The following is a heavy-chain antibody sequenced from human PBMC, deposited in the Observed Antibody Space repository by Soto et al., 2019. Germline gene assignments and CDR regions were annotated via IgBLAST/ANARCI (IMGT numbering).Heavy chain of an antibody. CDR2: IIPIFGTA. CDR3: ASSQNSGYAYYYYYGMDV. V-gene: IGHV1-69*13. D-gene: IGHD5-12*01. J-gene: IGHJ6*02. Sequence: SVKVSCKASGGTFSSYAISWVRQAPGQGLEWMGGIIPIFGTANYAQKCRGRVTITADESTSTAYMELSSLRSEDTAVYYCASSQNSGYAYYYYYGMDVWGQGTTVTVSS. CDR1: GGTFSSYA.